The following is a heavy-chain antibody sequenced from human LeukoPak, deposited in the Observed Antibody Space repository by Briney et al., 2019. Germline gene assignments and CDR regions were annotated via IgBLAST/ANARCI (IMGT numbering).Heavy chain of an antibody. Sequence: SETLSLTCAVYGGSFSGYYWSWIRQPPGKGLEWIGEINHSGSTNYNPSLKSRVTISVDTSKNQFSLKLSSVTAADTAVYCCARGRRAYDSSGPFLARIDYWGQGTLVTVSS. CDR3: ARGRRAYDSSGPFLARIDY. CDR2: INHSGST. D-gene: IGHD3-22*01. J-gene: IGHJ4*02. V-gene: IGHV4-34*01. CDR1: GGSFSGYY.